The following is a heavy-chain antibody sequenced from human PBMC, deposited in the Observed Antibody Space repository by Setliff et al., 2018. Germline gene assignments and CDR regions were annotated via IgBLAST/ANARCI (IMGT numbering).Heavy chain of an antibody. D-gene: IGHD2-15*01. CDR3: ARTCSGSGFYAGLES. Sequence: GGSLRLSCAASGFTFSSYRMHWVRQAPGKGLEWVAVIWDDGGNKYHADSVKGRFTISRDNSKNTLYLQMNSLRPEDTAVYYCARTCSGSGFYAGLESWGQGTPVTVSS. J-gene: IGHJ4*02. CDR1: GFTFSSYR. V-gene: IGHV3-33*08. CDR2: IWDDGGNK.